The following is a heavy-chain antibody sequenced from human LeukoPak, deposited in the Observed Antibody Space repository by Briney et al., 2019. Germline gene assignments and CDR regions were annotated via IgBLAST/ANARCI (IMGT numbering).Heavy chain of an antibody. CDR2: INHSGST. CDR3: ARVTGYVIEDYFDY. J-gene: IGHJ4*02. V-gene: IGHV4-34*01. Sequence: SETLSLTCTVSGGSISSYYWSWIRQPPGEGLGWIGEINHSGSTNYNPSLKSRVTISVDTSKNQFSLKLSSVTAADTAVYYCARVTGYVIEDYFDYWGQGTLVTVSS. D-gene: IGHD3-22*01. CDR1: GGSISSYY.